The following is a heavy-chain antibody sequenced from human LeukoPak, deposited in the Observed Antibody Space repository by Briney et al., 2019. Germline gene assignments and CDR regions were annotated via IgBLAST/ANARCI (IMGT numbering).Heavy chain of an antibody. J-gene: IGHJ6*03. V-gene: IGHV3-43D*03. CDR1: GFTFDDYA. CDR3: AKAAQWLASGGGHYYYMDV. CDR2: ISWDGGNT. Sequence: GGSLRLSCAASGFTFDDYAVHWVRQAPGKGLEWVSLISWDGGNTYYADSVKGRFTISRDNSKNSLYLQMNSLRAEDTALYYCAKAAQWLASGGGHYYYMDVWGKGTTVTVSS. D-gene: IGHD6-19*01.